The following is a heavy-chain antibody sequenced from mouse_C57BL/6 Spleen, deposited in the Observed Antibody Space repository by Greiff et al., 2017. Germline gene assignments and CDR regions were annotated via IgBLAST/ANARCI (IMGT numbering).Heavy chain of an antibody. CDR2: INPSTGGT. CDR1: GYSFTGYY. Sequence: EVQLQQSGPELVKPGASVKISCKASGYSFTGYYMHWVKQSPEQSLEWIGEINPSTGGTTYNQKFKAKATLTVDTSSSTAYMQLKSLTSEDSAVYYCARLGTGTFAYWGQGTLVTVSA. D-gene: IGHD4-1*01. V-gene: IGHV1-42*01. CDR3: ARLGTGTFAY. J-gene: IGHJ3*01.